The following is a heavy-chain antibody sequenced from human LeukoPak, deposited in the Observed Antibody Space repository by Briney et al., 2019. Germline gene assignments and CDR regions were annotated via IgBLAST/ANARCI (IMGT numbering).Heavy chain of an antibody. CDR2: IYYSGST. CDR3: GRAPAGDRGGGYLDY. J-gene: IGHJ4*02. Sequence: SETLSLTCTVAGGSISSYYWSWIRQPPGKGLEWIGFIYYSGSTKYNPSLKSRVTISVDTSKNQFSLRLSSLTAADTALYYWGRAPAGDRGGGYLDYWGQGALVTVSS. V-gene: IGHV4-59*01. D-gene: IGHD7-27*01. CDR1: GGSISSYY.